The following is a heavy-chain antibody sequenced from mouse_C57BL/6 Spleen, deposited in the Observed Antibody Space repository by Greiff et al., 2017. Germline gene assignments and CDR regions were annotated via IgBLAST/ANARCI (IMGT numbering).Heavy chain of an antibody. CDR2: IYYSGTI. V-gene: IGHV3-5*01. CDR1: GISITTGNYR. J-gene: IGHJ2*01. CDR3: ARNWDY. D-gene: IGHD4-1*01. Sequence: EVKVVESGPGLVKPSPTVFLSCTVTGISITTGNYRWSWIRQFPGNKLDWIGYIYYSGTITYNPSLTSRTTITRDTPKNQFFLEMNSLTAEDTATCCCARNWDYWGQGTTLTVSS.